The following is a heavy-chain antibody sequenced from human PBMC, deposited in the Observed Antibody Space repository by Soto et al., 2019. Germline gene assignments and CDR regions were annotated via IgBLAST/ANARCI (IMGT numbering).Heavy chain of an antibody. CDR1: GFTFNTYG. V-gene: IGHV3-30*03. CDR3: ATYPDGAYVPPYDY. CDR2: ISYDGSDK. Sequence: GGSLRLSCAASGFTFNTYGMHWVRQAPGKGLEWVAVISYDGSDKYYADSVKGRFTISRDNSKNTMYLQMNSLRDDDMGIYYCATYPDGAYVPPYDYWGQGTLVTVSS. D-gene: IGHD3-10*02. J-gene: IGHJ4*02.